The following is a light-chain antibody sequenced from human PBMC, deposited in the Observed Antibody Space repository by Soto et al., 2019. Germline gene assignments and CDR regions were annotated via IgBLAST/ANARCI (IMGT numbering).Light chain of an antibody. Sequence: QSALTQPASVSGSPGQSITISCTGISSDVGGYYRVSWYQNQPGKAPRIMICDVSKRPSGVSSRFSGSKAGNTASLSISGLQAEDEATYYCNSNRSSNNLEVVFGGGTKLTV. CDR2: DVS. CDR1: SSDVGGYYR. J-gene: IGLJ3*02. V-gene: IGLV2-14*03. CDR3: NSNRSSNNLEVV.